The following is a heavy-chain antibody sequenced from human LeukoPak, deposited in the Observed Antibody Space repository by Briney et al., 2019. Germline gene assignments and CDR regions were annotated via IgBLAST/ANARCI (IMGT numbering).Heavy chain of an antibody. CDR3: ARARRFLEPIGGMDV. D-gene: IGHD3-3*01. CDR2: MNPNSGNT. Sequence: ASVKVSCKASGYTFTSYDINWVRQATGRGLEWMGWMNPNSGNTGYAQKFQGRATMTRNTSISTAYMELSSLRSEDTAVYYCARARRFLEPIGGMDVWGQGTTVTVSS. CDR1: GYTFTSYD. J-gene: IGHJ6*02. V-gene: IGHV1-8*01.